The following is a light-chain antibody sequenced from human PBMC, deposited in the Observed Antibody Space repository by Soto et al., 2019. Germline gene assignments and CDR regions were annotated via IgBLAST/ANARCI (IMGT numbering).Light chain of an antibody. V-gene: IGKV3-20*01. CDR1: QSVSSTY. CDR2: GAS. CDR3: QQYGSSHPGFT. Sequence: ELVVTQSPGTMSLFPGERATLSCRASQSVSSTYFAWYRQKPGQPPSLLSYGASNRATGVPDRFSGSGSGTDFTLTISRLEHEDFGLYDCQQYGSSHPGFTFGPRPTVDI. J-gene: IGKJ3*01.